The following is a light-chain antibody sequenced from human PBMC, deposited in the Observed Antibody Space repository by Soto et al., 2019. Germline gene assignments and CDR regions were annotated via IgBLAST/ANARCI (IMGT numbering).Light chain of an antibody. CDR1: SSDVGGYNY. V-gene: IGLV2-8*01. CDR3: SSYAGSNNFV. J-gene: IGLJ1*01. CDR2: EVS. Sequence: QSALTQPASVSGSPGQSITIYCTGTSSDVGGYNYVSWYQQHPVKAPKLMIYEVSRRPSGVPERFSGSKSGNTASLTVSGLQAEDEAHYYCSSYAGSNNFVFGTGTKLTVL.